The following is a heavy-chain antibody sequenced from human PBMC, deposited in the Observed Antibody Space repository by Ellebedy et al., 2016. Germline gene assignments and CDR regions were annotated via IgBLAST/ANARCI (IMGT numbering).Heavy chain of an antibody. D-gene: IGHD1-26*01. V-gene: IGHV4-39*07. CDR2: IYYSGST. CDR3: ASTSVGATIDWFDP. J-gene: IGHJ5*02. CDR1: GGSISSSSYY. Sequence: SETLSLTCTVSGGSISSSSYYWGWIRQPPGKGLEWIGSIYYSGSTYYNPSLKSRVTISVDTSKNQFSLKLSSVTAADTAVYYCASTSVGATIDWFDPWGQGTLVTVSS.